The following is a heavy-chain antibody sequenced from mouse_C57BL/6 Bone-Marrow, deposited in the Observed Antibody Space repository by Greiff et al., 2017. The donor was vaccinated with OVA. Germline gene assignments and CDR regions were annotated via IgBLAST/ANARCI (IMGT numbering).Heavy chain of an antibody. V-gene: IGHV5-9*01. CDR3: ARHEGSSGYVEDY. CDR2: ISGGGGNT. CDR1: GFTFSSYT. D-gene: IGHD3-2*02. Sequence: EVQLQESGGGLVKPGGSLKLSCAASGFTFSSYTMSWVRQTPEKRLEWVATISGGGGNTYYPDSVKGRFTISRDNAKNTLYLQMSSLRSEDTALYYGARHEGSSGYVEDYWGQGTTLTVSS. J-gene: IGHJ2*01.